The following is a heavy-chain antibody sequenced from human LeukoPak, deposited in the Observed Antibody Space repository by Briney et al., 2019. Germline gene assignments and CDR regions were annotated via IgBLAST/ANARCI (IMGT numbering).Heavy chain of an antibody. CDR2: INPNSGGT. D-gene: IGHD2-2*01. CDR1: GYTFTGYY. V-gene: IGHV1-2*02. J-gene: IGHJ4*02. CDR3: ARLDDCSSTSCYQNGTFDY. Sequence: ASVKVSCKASGYTFTGYYMHWVRQAPGQGLEWMGWINPNSGGTNYAQKFQGRVTMTRDTSISTAYMELSRLRSDDTAVYYCARLDDCSSTSCYQNGTFDYWGQGTLVTVSS.